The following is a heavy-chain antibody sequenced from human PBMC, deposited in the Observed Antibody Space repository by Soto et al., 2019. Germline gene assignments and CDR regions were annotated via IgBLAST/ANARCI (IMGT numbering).Heavy chain of an antibody. Sequence: SETLSLTCAVSGGSISSSNWWRLVRQPPGRGVECIWEIYHSGSTNYNPSLKSRVTISVDKSKNQFSLKLSSVTAADTAVYYCARDYYYYYDSSGYLKAWGAFDLWGQGTMVTVSS. D-gene: IGHD3-22*01. V-gene: IGHV4-4*02. CDR1: GGSISSSNW. CDR2: IYHSGST. CDR3: ARDYYYYYDSSGYLKAWGAFDL. J-gene: IGHJ3*01.